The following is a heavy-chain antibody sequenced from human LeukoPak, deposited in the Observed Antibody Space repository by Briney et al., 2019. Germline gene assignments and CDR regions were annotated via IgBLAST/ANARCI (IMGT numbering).Heavy chain of an antibody. Sequence: GSVKVSCKASGYTFTSYGISWVRQAPGQGLEWMGWISAYNGNTNYAQKLQGRVTMTTDTSTSTAYMELRSLRSDDTAVYYCARATYYYYSSGYSGSRYWGQGTLVTVSS. D-gene: IGHD3-22*01. CDR3: ARATYYYYSSGYSGSRY. J-gene: IGHJ4*02. CDR2: ISAYNGNT. CDR1: GYTFTSYG. V-gene: IGHV1-18*01.